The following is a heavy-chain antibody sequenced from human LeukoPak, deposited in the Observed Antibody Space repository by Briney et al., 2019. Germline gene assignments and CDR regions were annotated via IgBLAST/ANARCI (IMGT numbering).Heavy chain of an antibody. CDR3: AKDRFLAAGRTDAFDL. J-gene: IGHJ3*01. D-gene: IGHD6-13*01. CDR2: IRYDGSNK. Sequence: GGSLRLSCAASGFTFSSYGMDWVRQAPGKGLGWVAFIRYDGSNKFYADSVKGRFTISRDSSKNTLYLQMNSLRVEDSAVYYCAKDRFLAAGRTDAFDLWGRGTMVTVSP. CDR1: GFTFSSYG. V-gene: IGHV3-30*02.